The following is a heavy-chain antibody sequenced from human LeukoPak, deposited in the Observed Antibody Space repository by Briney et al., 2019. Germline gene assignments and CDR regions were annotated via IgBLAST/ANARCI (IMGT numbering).Heavy chain of an antibody. CDR3: TRAGAGEDNRFDS. J-gene: IGHJ4*02. V-gene: IGHV3-66*01. CDR1: GFTVSRNY. Sequence: GGSLRLSCAASGFTVSRNYMSWVRQAPRKGLEWVSALYIGGNTYYADFVKGRFTISRDNSKNTLFLQMNSLRAEDTAVYYCTRAGAGEDNRFDSWGQGTLVTVSS. CDR2: LYIGGNT. D-gene: IGHD1-14*01.